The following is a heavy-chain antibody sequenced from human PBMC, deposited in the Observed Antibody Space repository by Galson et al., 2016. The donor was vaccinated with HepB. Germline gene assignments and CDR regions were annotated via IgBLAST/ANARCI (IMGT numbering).Heavy chain of an antibody. V-gene: IGHV3-30*18. CDR3: AKETSNWGQYYFDY. Sequence: SLRLSCAASGFTFSSFGMHWVRQAPGKGLEWVAIISDDGNNKYYADSVKGRFTISRDNSKNTLYLQMNSLRAEDTAVYYCAKETSNWGQYYFDYWGQGTLVSVSS. J-gene: IGHJ4*02. D-gene: IGHD3-16*01. CDR1: GFTFSSFG. CDR2: ISDDGNNK.